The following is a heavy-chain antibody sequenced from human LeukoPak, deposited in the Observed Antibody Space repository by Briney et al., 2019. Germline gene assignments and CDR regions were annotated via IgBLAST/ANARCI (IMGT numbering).Heavy chain of an antibody. CDR2: IYSGGST. V-gene: IGHV3-66*01. CDR3: ARGLSAPLYYYGMDV. Sequence: GGSLRLSCAASGFTVSSNYMSWVRQAPGKGLEWVSVIYSGGSTYYADSVKGRFTISRDNSKNTLYLQMNSLRAEDTAVYYCARGLSAPLYYYGMDVWGQGTTVTVSS. CDR1: GFTVSSNY. J-gene: IGHJ6*02.